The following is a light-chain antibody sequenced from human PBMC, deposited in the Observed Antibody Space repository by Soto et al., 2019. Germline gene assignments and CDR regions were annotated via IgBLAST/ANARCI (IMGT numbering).Light chain of an antibody. V-gene: IGKV3-11*01. CDR1: QSVSSN. J-gene: IGKJ5*01. CDR3: QQRSNWPST. CDR2: DAS. Sequence: IGLTQSPGTASLSPVEIAPLSYGASQSVSSNLAWYQQKPGQAPRLLIYDASNRATGIPARFSGSGSGTDFTLTISSLEPEDFAVYYCQQRSNWPSTFGQGTRLEI.